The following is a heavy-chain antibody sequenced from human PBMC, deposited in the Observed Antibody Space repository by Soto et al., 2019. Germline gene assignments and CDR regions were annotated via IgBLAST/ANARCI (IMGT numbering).Heavy chain of an antibody. CDR3: ERPNPTFSYYYDSSGYPSHFDY. D-gene: IGHD3-22*01. CDR1: GFTFSSYA. J-gene: IGHJ4*02. Sequence: SLRLSCAASGFTFSSYAMHWVRQAPGKGLEGVAVISYDGSNKYYADSVKGRFTISRDNSKNTLYLQMNSLRAEDTAVYYCERPNPTFSYYYDSSGYPSHFDYWRQGTLVTVSS. CDR2: ISYDGSNK. V-gene: IGHV3-30-3*01.